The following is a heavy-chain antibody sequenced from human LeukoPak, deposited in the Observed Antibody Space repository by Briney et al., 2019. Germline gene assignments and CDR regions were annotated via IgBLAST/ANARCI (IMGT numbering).Heavy chain of an antibody. J-gene: IGHJ4*02. CDR2: ISAYNGNT. CDR3: AREGEGYSGYEYYDY. V-gene: IGHV1-18*01. Sequence: GASVKVSCKASGYTFTSYGISWVRQAPGQGFEWMGWISAYNGNTNYAQKLQGRVTMTTDTSTSTAYMELRSLRSDDTAVYYCAREGEGYSGYEYYDYWGQGTLVTVSS. D-gene: IGHD5-12*01. CDR1: GYTFTSYG.